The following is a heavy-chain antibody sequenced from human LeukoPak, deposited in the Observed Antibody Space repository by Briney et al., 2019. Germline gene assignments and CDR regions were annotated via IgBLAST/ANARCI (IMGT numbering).Heavy chain of an antibody. J-gene: IGHJ4*02. V-gene: IGHV4-39*07. CDR1: GGSISSRNYY. D-gene: IGHD4/OR15-4a*01. CDR3: AKDLVMVLNYFDY. CDR2: IYYKGNT. Sequence: KPSETLSLTCSVSGGSISSRNYYWGWIRQPPGKGLEWIGSIYYKGNTYLNPSLKSRVTISADTSKNQFSPKLNSVTAADTAVYYCAKDLVMVLNYFDYWGQGTLVTVSS.